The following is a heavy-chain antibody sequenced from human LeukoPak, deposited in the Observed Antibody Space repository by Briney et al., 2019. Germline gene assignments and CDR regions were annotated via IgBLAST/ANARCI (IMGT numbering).Heavy chain of an antibody. D-gene: IGHD2-2*01. V-gene: IGHV3-30*02. J-gene: IGHJ4*02. CDR3: ARDTAIVVVPAAIVLLDY. CDR1: GFTFSSYG. Sequence: GGSLRLSCAASGFTFSSYGMHWVRQAPGKGLEWVAFIRYDGSNKYYADSVKGRFTISRDNSKNTLYLQMNSLRAEDTAVYYCARDTAIVVVPAAIVLLDYWGQGTLVTVSS. CDR2: IRYDGSNK.